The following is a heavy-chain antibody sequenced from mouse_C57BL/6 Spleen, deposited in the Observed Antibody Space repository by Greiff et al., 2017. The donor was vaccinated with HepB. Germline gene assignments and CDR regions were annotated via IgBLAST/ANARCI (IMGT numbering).Heavy chain of an antibody. J-gene: IGHJ3*01. Sequence: QVQLQQPGAELVKPGASVKLSCKASGYTFTSYWMHWVKQRPGQGLEWIGMIHPNSGSTNYNEKFKSKATLTVDKSSSTAYMQLSSLTSEDSAVYYCARSGDYDEDWFAYWGQGTLVTVSA. CDR2: IHPNSGST. CDR1: GYTFTSYW. D-gene: IGHD2-4*01. V-gene: IGHV1-64*01. CDR3: ARSGDYDEDWFAY.